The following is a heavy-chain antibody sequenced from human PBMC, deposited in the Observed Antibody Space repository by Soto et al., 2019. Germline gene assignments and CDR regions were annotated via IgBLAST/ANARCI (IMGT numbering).Heavy chain of an antibody. CDR2: IDGGGGST. CDR3: AKYYYGNSNFSLDS. D-gene: IGHD3-10*01. V-gene: IGHV3-23*01. J-gene: IGHJ4*02. Sequence: PGGSLRRSCAASGFTFISYSISWVRQAPWKGLEWVSAIDGGGGSTFYADSVKGRFTISRDNSKNTLYLQMNSLRADETAVYYCAKYYYGNSNFSLDSCGQRNLVTVSP. CDR1: GFTFISYS.